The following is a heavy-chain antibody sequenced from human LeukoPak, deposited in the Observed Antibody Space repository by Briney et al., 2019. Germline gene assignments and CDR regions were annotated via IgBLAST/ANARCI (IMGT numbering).Heavy chain of an antibody. CDR1: GYTFTIYG. D-gene: IGHD2-2*01. CDR2: ISAYNGNT. Sequence: GASPKVSCKASGYTFTIYGISWVRPAPGQGLECMGWISAYNGNTNYAQKLQGRVTMTTDTSTSTAYMELRSLRSDDTAVYYCARVGGPAARRNDDYWGQGTLVTVSS. J-gene: IGHJ4*02. CDR3: ARVGGPAARRNDDY. V-gene: IGHV1-18*01.